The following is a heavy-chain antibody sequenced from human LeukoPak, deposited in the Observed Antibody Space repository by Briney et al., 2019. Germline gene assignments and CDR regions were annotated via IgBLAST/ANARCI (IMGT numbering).Heavy chain of an antibody. D-gene: IGHD6-13*01. CDR1: GYSFTKFW. Sequence: HGESLKISCKGSGYSFTKFWIGWVRQMPGKGLEWMGIIYPGDSDTRYSPSFQGQVTLLVDTSINTAYLQWSSLKASDTAMYYCARRGFGYSSSPFDYWGQGTLVTVSS. CDR2: IYPGDSDT. J-gene: IGHJ4*02. CDR3: ARRGFGYSSSPFDY. V-gene: IGHV5-51*01.